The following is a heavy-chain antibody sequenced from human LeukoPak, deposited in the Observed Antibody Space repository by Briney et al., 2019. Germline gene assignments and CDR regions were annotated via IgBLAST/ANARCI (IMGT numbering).Heavy chain of an antibody. CDR1: GFTFSNYS. J-gene: IGHJ4*02. CDR2: ISSDSKTI. CDR3: ANQIRGYYGSGSRLDY. Sequence: GGSLRLSCAASGFTFSNYSVNWVRQAPGKGLEWVSYISSDSKTIYYADSVKGRFIISRDNAKNSLYLQMNSLRAEDTAVYYCANQIRGYYGSGSRLDYWGQGTLVTVSS. D-gene: IGHD3-10*01. V-gene: IGHV3-48*01.